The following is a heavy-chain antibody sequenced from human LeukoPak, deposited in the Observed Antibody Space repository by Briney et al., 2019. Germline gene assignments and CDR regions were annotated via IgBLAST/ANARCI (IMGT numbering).Heavy chain of an antibody. CDR3: ARDRIYSGSYRSFDY. D-gene: IGHD1-26*01. J-gene: IGHJ4*02. Sequence: SETLSLTCTVSGGSISSYYWSWIRQPPGKGLEWIGYIYYGGSTNYNPSLKSRVTISVDTSKNQFSLKLSSVTAADTAVYYCARDRIYSGSYRSFDYWGQGTLVTVSS. CDR1: GGSISSYY. V-gene: IGHV4-59*01. CDR2: IYYGGST.